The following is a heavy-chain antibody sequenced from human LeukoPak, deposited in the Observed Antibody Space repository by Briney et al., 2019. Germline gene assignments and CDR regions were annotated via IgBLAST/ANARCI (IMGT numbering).Heavy chain of an antibody. CDR3: ATQYYYDSSGSNWFDP. J-gene: IGHJ5*02. V-gene: IGHV1-69*04. D-gene: IGHD3-22*01. CDR2: IIPILGIA. Sequence: ASVKVSCKASGGTFSSYAISWVRQAPGQGLEWMGRIIPILGIANYAQKFQGRVTITADKSTSTAYMELSSLRSEDTAVYYCATQYYYDSSGSNWFDPWGQGTLVTVSS. CDR1: GGTFSSYA.